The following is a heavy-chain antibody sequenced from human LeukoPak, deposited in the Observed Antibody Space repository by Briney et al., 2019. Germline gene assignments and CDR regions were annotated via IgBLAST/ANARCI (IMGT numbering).Heavy chain of an antibody. Sequence: ASVKVSCKASGGTFSSYAISWVRQAPGQGLEWMGGITPIFGTANYAQKFQGRVTITADESTSTAYMELSRLRAEDTAVYYCARGNRYYYDSSDPTIQFDYWGQGTLVTVSS. CDR1: GGTFSSYA. D-gene: IGHD3-22*01. CDR2: ITPIFGTA. V-gene: IGHV1-69*13. CDR3: ARGNRYYYDSSDPTIQFDY. J-gene: IGHJ4*02.